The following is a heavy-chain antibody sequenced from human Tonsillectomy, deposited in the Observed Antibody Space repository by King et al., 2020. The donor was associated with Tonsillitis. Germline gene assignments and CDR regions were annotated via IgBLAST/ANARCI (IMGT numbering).Heavy chain of an antibody. Sequence: VQLVESGGGVVQPGRSLRLSCAASGFTFSTYGMHWVRQAPDKGLEWVALISKDGSIQYYADSVTGRFIISRDNSKNTVNLQMNSLRGDDTAVYYCAKGPGFAGSWGQGTLVTVSS. CDR1: GFTFSTYG. CDR2: ISKDGSIQ. CDR3: AKGPGFAGS. V-gene: IGHV3-30*18. J-gene: IGHJ5*02.